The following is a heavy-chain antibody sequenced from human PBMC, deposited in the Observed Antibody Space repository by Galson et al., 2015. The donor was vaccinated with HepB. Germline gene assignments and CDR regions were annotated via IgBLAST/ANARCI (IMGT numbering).Heavy chain of an antibody. D-gene: IGHD4-17*01. CDR3: ARVDYGTHDFDY. V-gene: IGHV3-21*04. CDR1: GFRFDSYN. Sequence: SLRLSCAASGFRFDSYNMNWVRQAPGKGLEWVPGIGSSGDNTYYADSVKGRFTISRDNAKNSVFLQMNRLRVEDTAIYYCARVDYGTHDFDYWGRGSLVIVSS. CDR2: IGSSGDNT. J-gene: IGHJ4*02.